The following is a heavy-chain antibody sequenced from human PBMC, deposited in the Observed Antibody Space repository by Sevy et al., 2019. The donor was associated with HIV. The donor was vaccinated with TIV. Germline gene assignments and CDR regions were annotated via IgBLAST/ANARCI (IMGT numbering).Heavy chain of an antibody. CDR3: ARDLTMVRGIDHYYYYYGMDV. D-gene: IGHD3-10*01. V-gene: IGHV3-53*01. Sequence: GGSLRLSCAASGFTVSSNYMSWVRQAPGKGLEWVSLIYSGGSTYYADSVKGRFTISRDNSKNTLYLQMNSLRAEDTAVYYCARDLTMVRGIDHYYYYYGMDVWGQGTTVTVSS. CDR2: IYSGGST. J-gene: IGHJ6*02. CDR1: GFTVSSNY.